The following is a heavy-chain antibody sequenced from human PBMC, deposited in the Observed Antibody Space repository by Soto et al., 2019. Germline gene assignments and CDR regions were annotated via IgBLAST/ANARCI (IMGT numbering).Heavy chain of an antibody. Sequence: GASVKVSCKASGYTFTGYHMHWVRQAPGQGLEWMGWINPNSGGTNYAQKFQGWVTMTRDTSISTAYMELSRLRSDDTAVYYCARAPQLEWGYYYYGMDVWGQGTTVTVSS. CDR1: GYTFTGYH. CDR2: INPNSGGT. V-gene: IGHV1-2*04. D-gene: IGHD1-1*01. J-gene: IGHJ6*02. CDR3: ARAPQLEWGYYYYGMDV.